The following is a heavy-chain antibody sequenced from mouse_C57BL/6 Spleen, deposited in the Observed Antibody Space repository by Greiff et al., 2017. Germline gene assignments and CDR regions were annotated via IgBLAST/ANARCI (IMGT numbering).Heavy chain of an antibody. D-gene: IGHD4-1*01. V-gene: IGHV3-1*01. CDR3: ARDTNWNWYFDV. J-gene: IGHJ1*03. Sequence: DVQLQESGPGMVKPSQSLSLTCTVTGYSITSGYDWHWIRHFPGNKLEWMGYISYSGSTNYNPSLKSRISITHDTSKNHFFLKLNSVTTEDTATYYCARDTNWNWYFDVWGTGTTVTVSS. CDR2: ISYSGST. CDR1: GYSITSGYD.